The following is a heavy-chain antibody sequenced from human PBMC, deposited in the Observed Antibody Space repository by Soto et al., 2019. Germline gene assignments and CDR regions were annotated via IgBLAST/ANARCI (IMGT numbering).Heavy chain of an antibody. Sequence: QVQLVQSGAEVKKTGSSVKVSCKSSGGTFSSYTISWVRQAPGQGLEWMGRIIPIVDITNYARKFQGRVTMTADKSTSTAYMELSSLRSEGTAVYYCARAMVRTGKFDLWGQGTLVPVSS. D-gene: IGHD5-18*01. CDR3: ARAMVRTGKFDL. V-gene: IGHV1-69*02. CDR1: GGTFSSYT. CDR2: IIPIVDIT. J-gene: IGHJ4*02.